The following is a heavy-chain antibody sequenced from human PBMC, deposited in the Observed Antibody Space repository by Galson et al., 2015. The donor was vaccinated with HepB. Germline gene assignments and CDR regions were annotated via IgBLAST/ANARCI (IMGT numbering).Heavy chain of an antibody. CDR3: AKDRYDSSGYTLDY. CDR1: GFTFSSYG. V-gene: IGHV3-30*18. J-gene: IGHJ4*02. D-gene: IGHD3-22*01. CDR2: ISYDGSNK. Sequence: SLRLSCAASGFTFSSYGMHWVRQAPGKGLEWVAVISYDGSNKYYADSVKGRFTISRDSSKDTLYLQMNSLRAEDTAVYYCAKDRYDSSGYTLDYWGQGTLVTVSS.